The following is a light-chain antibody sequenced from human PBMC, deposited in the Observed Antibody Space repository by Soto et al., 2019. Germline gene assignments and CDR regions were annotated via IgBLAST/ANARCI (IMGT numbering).Light chain of an antibody. Sequence: DIQMTQSPSSLSASVGDRVTITCRASQSISSYLNWYQQKPGQAPKLLIYAASSLQSDVPSRFSGSGSGTDFTLTISSLQPEDFATYYCQQSYSTLVTFGPGTKGDIK. J-gene: IGKJ3*01. V-gene: IGKV1-39*01. CDR1: QSISSY. CDR2: AAS. CDR3: QQSYSTLVT.